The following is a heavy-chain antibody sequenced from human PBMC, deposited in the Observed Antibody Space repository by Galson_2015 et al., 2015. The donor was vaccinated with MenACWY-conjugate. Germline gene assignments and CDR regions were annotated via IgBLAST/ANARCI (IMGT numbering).Heavy chain of an antibody. CDR3: AQDPLPEGKI. CDR2: INGNGDNT. V-gene: IGHV3-23*01. J-gene: IGHJ3*02. D-gene: IGHD4-23*01. Sequence: SLRLSCAASGFTFSNYAMNWVRQPPGRGLEWVSTINGNGDNTYHADSVKGRFTISRDNSKNTLYLQMNSLRAEDTALYYCAQDPLPEGKIWGQGTVVSVSS. CDR1: GFTFSNYA.